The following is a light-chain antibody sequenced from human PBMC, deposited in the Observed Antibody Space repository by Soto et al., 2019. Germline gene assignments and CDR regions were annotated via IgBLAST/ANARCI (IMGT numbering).Light chain of an antibody. CDR2: AAS. CDR1: QSISSY. J-gene: IGKJ2*01. V-gene: IGKV1-39*01. CDR3: QQSYSTPYT. Sequence: DIQMTQSPSSLSASVGDRVTITCRASQSISSYLNWYQQKPGKAPKLLIYAASSLQSGVPSRFSGSGSGTYFTLTSSSLQPEDFATYYCQQSYSTPYTFGQGTKLEIK.